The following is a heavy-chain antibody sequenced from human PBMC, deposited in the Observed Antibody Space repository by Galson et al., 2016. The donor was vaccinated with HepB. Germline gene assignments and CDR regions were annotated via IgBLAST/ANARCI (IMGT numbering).Heavy chain of an antibody. J-gene: IGHJ5*02. CDR1: GGSISSYY. CDR2: IYYSGST. Sequence: SETLSLTCTVSGGSISSYYWSWIRQPPGKGLEWIGYIYYSGSTYYNPSLKSRVTISLDKSKNQFSLKLSSVTAADTAVYYCARGNCSDFWSGYYWFDPWGQGTLVTVSS. V-gene: IGHV4-59*12. CDR3: ARGNCSDFWSGYYWFDP. D-gene: IGHD3-3*01.